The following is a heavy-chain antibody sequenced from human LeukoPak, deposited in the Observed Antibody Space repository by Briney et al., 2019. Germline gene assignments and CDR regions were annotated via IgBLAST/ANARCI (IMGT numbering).Heavy chain of an antibody. J-gene: IGHJ4*02. D-gene: IGHD2-2*01. V-gene: IGHV3-30*02. Sequence: GGSLRLSCAASGFTFSSYGMHWVRQAPGKGLEWVAFIRYDGSNKYYADSVKGRFTISRDNSKNTLYLQMNSLRAEDTAVYYCAKHPYCSSTSCYFDDWGQGTLVTVSS. CDR3: AKHPYCSSTSCYFDD. CDR2: IRYDGSNK. CDR1: GFTFSSYG.